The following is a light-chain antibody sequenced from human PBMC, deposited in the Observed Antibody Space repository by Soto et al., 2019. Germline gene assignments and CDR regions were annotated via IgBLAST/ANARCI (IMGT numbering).Light chain of an antibody. CDR1: SNDVGGYNY. CDR3: SSYTGSSTYV. J-gene: IGLJ1*01. CDR2: DVS. Sequence: QSVVTQPASVSGSPGQSITISCTGTSNDVGGYNYVSWYQQHPGKAPKLMIYDVSNRPSGVSNRFSGSKSANTASLTISGLQTEDESDYYCSSYTGSSTYVFGTGTKVTV. V-gene: IGLV2-14*03.